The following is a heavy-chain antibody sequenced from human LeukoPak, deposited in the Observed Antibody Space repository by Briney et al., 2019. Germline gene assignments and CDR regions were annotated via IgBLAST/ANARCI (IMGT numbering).Heavy chain of an antibody. Sequence: SETLSLTCTVSGGSITGYYWTWIRQPPGKGLEWVGDIFSSGSTNYNPSLKSRLTISLDTSKSPFSLKLIPVTASDTAVYYCARLTKFLTTYYPTPWGQGTLVTVSS. D-gene: IGHD2/OR15-2a*01. CDR1: GGSITGYY. V-gene: IGHV4-59*08. CDR2: IFSSGST. CDR3: ARLTKFLTTYYPTP. J-gene: IGHJ5*02.